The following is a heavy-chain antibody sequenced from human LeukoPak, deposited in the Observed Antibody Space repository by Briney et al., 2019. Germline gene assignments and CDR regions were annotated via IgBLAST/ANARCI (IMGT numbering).Heavy chain of an antibody. Sequence: SETLSLTCTVSGGSISSSSYYWGWIRQPPGKGLXWXXXXXYSGSTXYNPSLKSRVTISVDTSKNQFSLKLSSVTAADTAVYYCALGAPGSSSYYYYYGMDVWGQGTTVTVSS. J-gene: IGHJ6*02. CDR2: XXYSGST. D-gene: IGHD6-6*01. CDR3: ALGAPGSSSYYYYYGMDV. CDR1: GGSISSSSYY. V-gene: IGHV4-39*07.